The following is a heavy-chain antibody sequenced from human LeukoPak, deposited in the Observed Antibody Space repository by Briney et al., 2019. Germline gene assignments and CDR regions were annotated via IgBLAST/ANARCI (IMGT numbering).Heavy chain of an antibody. V-gene: IGHV4-31*03. CDR2: IYYSGST. J-gene: IGHJ2*01. D-gene: IGHD3-22*01. CDR3: ARNGPKNYDSSGYYYVSWYFDL. CDR1: GGSLSSGGYY. Sequence: PSQALSLTCTVSGGSLSSGGYYWRWLRQHPGKGLEWIGYIYYSGSTYYNPSLKSRVTISVDTSKNQFSLKLSSVTAADTAVYYCARNGPKNYDSSGYYYVSWYFDLWGRGTLVTVSS.